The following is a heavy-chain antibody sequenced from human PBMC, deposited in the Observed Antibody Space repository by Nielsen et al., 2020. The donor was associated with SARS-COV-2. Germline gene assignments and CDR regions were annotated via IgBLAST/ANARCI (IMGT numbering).Heavy chain of an antibody. CDR3: TTDEWELRYYYYYGMDV. Sequence: GESLKISCAASGFTFSSYGMHWVRQAPGKGLEWVAVIWYDGSNKYYADSVKGRFTISRDNAKNSLYLQMNSLKTEDTAVYYCTTDEWELRYYYYYGMDVWGQGTTVTVSS. CDR2: IWYDGSNK. D-gene: IGHD1-26*01. V-gene: IGHV3-33*03. J-gene: IGHJ6*02. CDR1: GFTFSSYG.